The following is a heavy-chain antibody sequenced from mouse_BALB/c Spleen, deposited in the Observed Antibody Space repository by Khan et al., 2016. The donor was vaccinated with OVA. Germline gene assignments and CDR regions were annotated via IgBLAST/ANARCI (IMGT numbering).Heavy chain of an antibody. CDR1: GYTFPLYP. CDR3: SRVGPYHGNYGAWFDY. D-gene: IGHD2-10*01. V-gene: IGHV1-4*01. CDR2: INPPNLYP. J-gene: IGHJ3*01. Sequence: QVQLKESGAELARPGASVKMSCKASGYTFPLYPLPLVNQRPGPGLEWIVYINPPNLYPHYTQKFRDKATLTADQSSRTAYMQMSRRTAEASAVYYCSRVGPYHGNYGAWFDYWGQGTLVTVSA.